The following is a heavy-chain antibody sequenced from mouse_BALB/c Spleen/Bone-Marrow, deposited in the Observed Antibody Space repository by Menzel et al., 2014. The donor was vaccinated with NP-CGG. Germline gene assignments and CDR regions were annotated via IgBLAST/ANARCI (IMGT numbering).Heavy chain of an antibody. CDR3: ARHAYYDQTEVSFIY. CDR1: GFTFSNYG. J-gene: IGHJ3*01. D-gene: IGHD2-4*01. V-gene: IGHV5-9-2*01. Sequence: EVQGVESGGGLVKSGGSLKLSCAASGFTFSNYGMPWVRQTPEKRLEWVATISGGGSYIFYSDSVKGRFTISRDNAKNNLYLQLSSLRSEDTVVYYCARHAYYDQTEVSFIYWGQGTLVTVSA. CDR2: ISGGGSYI.